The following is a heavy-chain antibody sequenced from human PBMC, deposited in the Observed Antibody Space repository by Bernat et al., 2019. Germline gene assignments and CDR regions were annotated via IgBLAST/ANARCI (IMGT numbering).Heavy chain of an antibody. Sequence: QVQLVESGGGVVQPGRSLTLSCAASGFSFSGYGMHWVRQAPGKGLEWVAVIWSGGSNKYYADFVKGRFTISRDNSQNTLLLQMNSLRAEDTAVYFCARDFLGTRMLPGASDIWGHGTMVTVSS. CDR3: ARDFLGTRMLPGASDI. D-gene: IGHD1-1*01. CDR2: IWSGGSNK. CDR1: GFSFSGYG. J-gene: IGHJ3*02. V-gene: IGHV3-33*01.